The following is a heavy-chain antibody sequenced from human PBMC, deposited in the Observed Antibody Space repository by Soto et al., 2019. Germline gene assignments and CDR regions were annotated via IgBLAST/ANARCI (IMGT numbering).Heavy chain of an antibody. CDR3: ARRTGGYAY. V-gene: IGHV4-39*01. D-gene: IGHD7-27*01. CDR2: IYYSGST. J-gene: IGHJ4*02. CDR1: GGSISSSSYY. Sequence: PSETLSLTCTVSGGSISSSSYYWGWIRQPPGKGLEWIGSIYYSGSTYYNPSLKSRVTISVDTSKNQFSLKLSSVTAADTAVYYCARRTGGYAYWGQRTLVTVSS.